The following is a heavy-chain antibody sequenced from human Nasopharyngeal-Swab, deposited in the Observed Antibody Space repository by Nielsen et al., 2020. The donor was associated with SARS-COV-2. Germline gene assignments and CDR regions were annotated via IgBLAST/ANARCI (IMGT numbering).Heavy chain of an antibody. J-gene: IGHJ6*03. D-gene: IGHD3-16*02. CDR2: IKQDGSEK. V-gene: IGHV3-7*03. CDR1: GFSFSTYW. CDR3: ARQGVFVPAYFHQYYMDV. Sequence: GVLKISCAASGFSFSTYWMTLVRQAPGKGLEWVANIKQDGSEKYYVDSVKGRFTVSRDNPKNLLYLQVNSLRAEDTAVYYCARQGVFVPAYFHQYYMDVWGKGTTVTVSS.